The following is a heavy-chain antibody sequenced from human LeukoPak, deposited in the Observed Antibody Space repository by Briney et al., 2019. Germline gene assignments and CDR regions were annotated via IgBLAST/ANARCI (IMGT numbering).Heavy chain of an antibody. CDR3: ARRRGSGSYSSTHFDY. CDR1: GYSFTSYW. Sequence: GESLKISCRGSGYSFTSYWFGCVLQLPGKGLEWRVVINPGDSGTRYSPSFRGQVTISADKSISTAYLQWSSLKASDTAMYYCARRRGSGSYSSTHFDYWGQGTLVTVSS. V-gene: IGHV5-51*01. J-gene: IGHJ4*02. D-gene: IGHD3-10*01. CDR2: INPGDSGT.